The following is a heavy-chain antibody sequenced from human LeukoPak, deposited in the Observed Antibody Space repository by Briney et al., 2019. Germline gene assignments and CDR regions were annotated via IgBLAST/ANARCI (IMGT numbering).Heavy chain of an antibody. J-gene: IGHJ4*02. CDR1: GYTFTGYY. CDR2: INPNSGGT. V-gene: IGHV1-2*02. D-gene: IGHD6-6*01. CDR3: ARDMRARIAARGIIDY. Sequence: ASVKVSCKASGYTFTGYYMHWVRQAPGQGLEWMGWINPNSGGTNYAQKFQGRVTMTRDTSISTAYMELSRLRSDDTAVYYCARDMRARIAARGIIDYWGQGTLVTVSS.